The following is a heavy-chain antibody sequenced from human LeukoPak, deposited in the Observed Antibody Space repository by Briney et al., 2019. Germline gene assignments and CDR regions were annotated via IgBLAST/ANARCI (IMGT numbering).Heavy chain of an antibody. CDR2: ISGVGDAT. J-gene: IGHJ6*03. CDR1: DFTFITYA. Sequence: GRSLRLSCAAPDFTFITYAMSTVRQAPGKGLEWVSTISGVGDATYYADSVKGRFTISRGNSKNTLYLQMNSLRAEDTAVYYCARGEIVFTTYFYYYRDVWGKGTTVTVSS. V-gene: IGHV3-23*01. D-gene: IGHD5/OR15-5a*01. CDR3: ARGEIVFTTYFYYYRDV.